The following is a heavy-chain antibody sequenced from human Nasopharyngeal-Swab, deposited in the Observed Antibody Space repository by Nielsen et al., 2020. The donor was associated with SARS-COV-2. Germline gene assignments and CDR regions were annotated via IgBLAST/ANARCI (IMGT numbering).Heavy chain of an antibody. Sequence: GGSLRLSCAASGFTFSIYSMNWVRQAPGKGLEWVAYISSSSSTIYYADSVKGRFTISRDNSKNKLYLQMHSLRAEDTAVYYCAKDRYCSGGACYFNGFDYWGQGTLVTVSS. CDR1: GFTFSIYS. CDR3: AKDRYCSGGACYFNGFDY. CDR2: ISSSSSTI. J-gene: IGHJ4*02. V-gene: IGHV3-48*01. D-gene: IGHD2-15*01.